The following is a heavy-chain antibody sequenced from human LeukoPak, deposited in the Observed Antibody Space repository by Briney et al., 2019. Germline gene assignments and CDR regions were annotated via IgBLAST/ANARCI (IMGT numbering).Heavy chain of an antibody. CDR1: GFSFGDYA. D-gene: IGHD3-3*01. CDR2: IRASSGIT. V-gene: IGHV3-23*01. Sequence: GGSLRLSCAASGFSFGDYAISWVRQAPGKGLEWVSDIRASSGITYYADSVKGRFTISRDNSKNTLYLQMNCLRADDTALYFCARDSDFYDSLIFYGMDVWGQGTTVIVS. J-gene: IGHJ6*02. CDR3: ARDSDFYDSLIFYGMDV.